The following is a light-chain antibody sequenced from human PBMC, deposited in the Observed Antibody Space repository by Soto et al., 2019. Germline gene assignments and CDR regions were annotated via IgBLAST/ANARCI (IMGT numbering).Light chain of an antibody. J-gene: IGKJ5*01. CDR3: QQYGSSTIT. CDR1: QSVSSSY. V-gene: IGKV3-20*01. Sequence: ENVLTQSPGPLSFSPGEKTTLSCRASQSVSSSYLAWYQQKPGQAPRLLIYGASSRATGIPDRFSGSGSGTDFTLTISRLEPEDFAVYYCQQYGSSTITFGQGTRLEIK. CDR2: GAS.